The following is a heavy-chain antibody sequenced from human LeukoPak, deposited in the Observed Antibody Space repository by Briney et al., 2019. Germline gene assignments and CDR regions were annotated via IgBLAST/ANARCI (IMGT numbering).Heavy chain of an antibody. J-gene: IGHJ4*02. CDR3: ARARIELEPTPFDY. D-gene: IGHD1-1*01. CDR1: GYTFTSYG. Sequence: ASVKVSCKASGYTFTSYGISWVRQAPGQGLEWMGWINPNSGGTNYAQKFQGRVTMTRDTSISTAYMELSRLRSDDTAVYYCARARIELEPTPFDYWGQGTLVTVSS. CDR2: INPNSGGT. V-gene: IGHV1-2*02.